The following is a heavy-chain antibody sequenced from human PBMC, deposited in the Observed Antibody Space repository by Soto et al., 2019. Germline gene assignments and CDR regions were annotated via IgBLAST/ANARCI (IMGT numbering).Heavy chain of an antibody. J-gene: IGHJ4*02. CDR2: VSHNGNDK. CDR3: AREGPFKGDGYNFGFDY. CDR1: GFTFSNYG. Sequence: PGGSLRLSCAASGFTFSNYGMHWVRQAPGKGLEWVAIVSHNGNDKYYVDSVKGRFTISRDNSKNTVYLQMNNLRADDTAVYYCAREGPFKGDGYNFGFDYWGQGTLVTVSS. V-gene: IGHV3-30*03. D-gene: IGHD5-12*01.